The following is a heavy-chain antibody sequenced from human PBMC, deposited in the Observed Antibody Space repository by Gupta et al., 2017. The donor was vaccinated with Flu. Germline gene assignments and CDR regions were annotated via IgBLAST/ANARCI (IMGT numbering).Heavy chain of an antibody. Sequence: TFSTCTRNWVRQAPGKGLELVSYNSGESSFIYYADSMKRRFTIARDDTKYSLYLQKNSLRGEGTAVYFCARGGRIDWFFDVWGRGTQVTDAS. D-gene: IGHD2-21*01. V-gene: IGHV3-21*01. CDR1: TFSTCT. J-gene: IGHJ2*01. CDR3: ARGGRIDWFFDV. CDR2: NSGESSFI.